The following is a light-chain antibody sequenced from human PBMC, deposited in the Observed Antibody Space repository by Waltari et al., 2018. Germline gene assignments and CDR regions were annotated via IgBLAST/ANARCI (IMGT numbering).Light chain of an antibody. CDR1: QGISSY. CDR2: YAN. Sequence: IQMSQSPSSLSASVGDRVTITCRASQGISSYLNWYQQKQGKAPKLLIYYANSLASGVPSRFSGSGSGTEFTLTISSLQPEDFATYYCQQGNSYPLTFGGGTKVEIK. CDR3: QQGNSYPLT. J-gene: IGKJ4*01. V-gene: IGKV1-13*02.